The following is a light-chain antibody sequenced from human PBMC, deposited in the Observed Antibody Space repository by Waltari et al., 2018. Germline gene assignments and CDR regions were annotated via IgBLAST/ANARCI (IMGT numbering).Light chain of an antibody. CDR3: QAWDSSTEV. CDR1: KLGDKY. V-gene: IGLV3-1*01. J-gene: IGLJ2*01. CDR2: QDS. Sequence: SYELTQPPSVSVSPGQTASITCSGDKLGDKYACWYQQKPGQSPVLGVDQDSKRPSGIPERFSGSNSGNTATLTISGTQAMDEADYYCQAWDSSTEVFGGGTKLTVL.